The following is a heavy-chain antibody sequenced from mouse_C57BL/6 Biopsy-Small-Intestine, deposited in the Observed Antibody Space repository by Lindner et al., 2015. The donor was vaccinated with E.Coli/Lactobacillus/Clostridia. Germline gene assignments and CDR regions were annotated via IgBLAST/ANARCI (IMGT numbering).Heavy chain of an antibody. CDR1: GHSFTGYN. CDR3: SIYYSSHEYYFDY. D-gene: IGHD2-5*01. J-gene: IGHJ2*01. V-gene: IGHV1-39*01. CDR2: INPYYGST. Sequence: VQLQESGAELVKPGTSVKISCKASGHSFTGYNLNWVKQSHGKSLEWIGNINPYYGSTTYNQRFKDKATLTVDKSSSTAYMQLNSLTSEDSAVYYCSIYYSSHEYYFDYWGQGTTLTVSS.